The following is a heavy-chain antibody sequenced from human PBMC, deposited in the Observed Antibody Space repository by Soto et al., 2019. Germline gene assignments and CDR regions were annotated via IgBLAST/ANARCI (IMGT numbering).Heavy chain of an antibody. Sequence: KASETLSLTCTVSGGSISSSSYYWGWIRQPPGKGLEWIGSIYYSGSAYYNPSLKSRVTISVDTSKNQFSLKLSSVTAADTAVYYCARRGSGSFRLFDYWGQGTLVTVS. V-gene: IGHV4-39*01. D-gene: IGHD1-26*01. CDR3: ARRGSGSFRLFDY. CDR2: IYYSGSA. J-gene: IGHJ4*02. CDR1: GGSISSSSYY.